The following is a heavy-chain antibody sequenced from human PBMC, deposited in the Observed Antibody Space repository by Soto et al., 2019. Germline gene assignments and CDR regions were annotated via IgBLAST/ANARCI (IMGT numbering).Heavy chain of an antibody. V-gene: IGHV1-69*01. CDR3: ARERLNYDSSGYTDDY. D-gene: IGHD3-22*01. CDR2: IIPIFGTA. CDR1: GGTFSSYA. Sequence: QVQLVQSGAEVKKPGSSVKVSCKASGGTFSSYAISWVRQAPGQGLEWMGGIIPIFGTANYAQKFQGRVTITADESTSTAYMELSSLRSEDTAVYYCARERLNYDSSGYTDDYWGQGTTVTVSS. J-gene: IGHJ4*03.